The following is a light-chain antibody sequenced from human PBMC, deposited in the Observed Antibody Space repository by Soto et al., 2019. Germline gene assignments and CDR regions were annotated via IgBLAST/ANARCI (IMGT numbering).Light chain of an antibody. CDR1: SSDVGGYNY. CDR2: EVS. Sequence: QSALTQPPSASGSPGQSVTSSCTGTSSDVGGYNYVSWYQQHPGKAPKLTIYEVSKRPSGVPDRFSGSKSGNTASLTVSGLQAEDEADYYCSSYAGSNNLVFGTGTKLTVL. J-gene: IGLJ1*01. CDR3: SSYAGSNNLV. V-gene: IGLV2-8*01.